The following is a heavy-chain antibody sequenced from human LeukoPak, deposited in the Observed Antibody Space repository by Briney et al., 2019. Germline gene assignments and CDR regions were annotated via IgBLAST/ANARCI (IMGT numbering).Heavy chain of an antibody. Sequence: HGESLKISCKGSGYSFTSYWIGWVRQMPGKGLEWMGIIYPGGSDTRYSPSFQGQVTISADKSISTAYLQWSSLKASDTAMYYCARGHVAAAEYYYYGMDVWGQGTTVTVSS. V-gene: IGHV5-51*01. J-gene: IGHJ6*02. CDR3: ARGHVAAAEYYYYGMDV. CDR1: GYSFTSYW. CDR2: IYPGGSDT. D-gene: IGHD6-13*01.